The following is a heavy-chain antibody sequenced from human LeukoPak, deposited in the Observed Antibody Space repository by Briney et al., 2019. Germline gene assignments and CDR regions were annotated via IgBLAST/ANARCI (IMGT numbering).Heavy chain of an antibody. CDR3: ARGSIAAAGTRYFQH. D-gene: IGHD6-13*01. CDR2: IYYSGST. CDR1: GGSISSYY. J-gene: IGHJ1*01. V-gene: IGHV4-59*01. Sequence: PSETLSLTCTVPGGSISSYYWSWIRQPPGKGLEWIGYIYYSGSTNYNPSLKSRVTISVDTSKNQFSLKLSSVTAADTAVYYCARGSIAAAGTRYFQHWGQGTLVTVSS.